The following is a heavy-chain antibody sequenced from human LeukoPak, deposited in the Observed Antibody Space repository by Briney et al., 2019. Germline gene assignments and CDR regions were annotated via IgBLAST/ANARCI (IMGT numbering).Heavy chain of an antibody. J-gene: IGHJ4*02. V-gene: IGHV3-20*04. CDR2: INWNGGST. CDR3: ARARGAGPGAHFDY. CDR1: GFTFDDYG. Sequence: GGSLRLSCAASGFTFDDYGMSWVRQAPGKGLEWVSGINWNGGSTGYADSVKGRFTISRDNAKNSLYLQMNSLRAEDTAVYYCARARGAGPGAHFDYWGQGTPVIVSS. D-gene: IGHD3-10*01.